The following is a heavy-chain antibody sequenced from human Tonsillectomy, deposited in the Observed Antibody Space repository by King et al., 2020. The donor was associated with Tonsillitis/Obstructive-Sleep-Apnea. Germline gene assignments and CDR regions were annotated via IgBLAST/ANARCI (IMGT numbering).Heavy chain of an antibody. CDR2: ISWNSGSI. J-gene: IGHJ6*03. V-gene: IGHV3-9*01. D-gene: IGHD2-2*01. CDR3: AKGSHCSSTSCYPYYYYYYMDV. CDR1: GFTFDDYA. Sequence: VQLVESGGGLVQPGRSLRLSCAASGFTFDDYAMHWVRQAPGKGLEGVSGISWNSGSIGYADSVKGRFTISRDNAKNSLYLQMNSLRAEDTALYYCAKGSHCSSTSCYPYYYYYYMDVWGKGTTVTVSS.